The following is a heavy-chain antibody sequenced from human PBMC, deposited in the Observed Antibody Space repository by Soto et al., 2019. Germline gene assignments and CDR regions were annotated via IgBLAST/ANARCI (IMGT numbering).Heavy chain of an antibody. V-gene: IGHV3-23*01. J-gene: IGHJ4*02. D-gene: IGHD3-22*01. CDR3: ARAQPTYSSSSFDY. Sequence: EVQLLESGGDLVQPGGSLRLSCAASGFTFSSYAMSWVRQAPGKGLEWVSTISGRGDDTYYTDSVKGRFTISRDNSKNTLYVHMKSLRSEDTAVYYCARAQPTYSSSSFDYWVQGTLVTVSS. CDR2: ISGRGDDT. CDR1: GFTFSSYA.